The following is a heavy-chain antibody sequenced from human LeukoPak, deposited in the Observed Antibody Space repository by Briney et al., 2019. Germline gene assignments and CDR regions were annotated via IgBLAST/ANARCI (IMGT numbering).Heavy chain of an antibody. CDR1: GGSISSGDYY. Sequence: PSQTLSHTCTVSGGSISSGDYYWSWIRQPPGKGLEWIGYIYYSGSTYYNPSLKSRVTISVDTSKNQFSLKLSSVTAADTAVYYCARGRELNLVVPYYFDYWGQGTLVTVSS. J-gene: IGHJ4*02. D-gene: IGHD2-2*01. CDR2: IYYSGST. V-gene: IGHV4-30-4*01. CDR3: ARGRELNLVVPYYFDY.